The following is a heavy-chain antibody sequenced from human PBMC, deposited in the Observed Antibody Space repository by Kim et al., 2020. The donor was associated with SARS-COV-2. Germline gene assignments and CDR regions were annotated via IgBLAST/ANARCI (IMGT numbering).Heavy chain of an antibody. V-gene: IGHV3-30*04. CDR3: ASFDTIWSSSWYVNYGMDV. D-gene: IGHD6-13*01. Sequence: GGSLRLSCAASGFTFSSYAMHWVRQAPGKGLEWVAVISYDGSNKYYADSVKGRFTISRDNSKNTLYLQMNSLRAEDTAVYYCASFDTIWSSSWYVNYGMDVWGQGTTVTVSS. CDR2: ISYDGSNK. J-gene: IGHJ6*02. CDR1: GFTFSSYA.